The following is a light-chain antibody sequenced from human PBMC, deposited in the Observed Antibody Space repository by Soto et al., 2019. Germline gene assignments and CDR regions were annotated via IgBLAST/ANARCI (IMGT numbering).Light chain of an antibody. Sequence: EIVLTQSPATLSLSPGERATLSCRASQSVRSNLAWYQQKPGHAPRLLIYDASNRATGIPGRFSGSGSGTDFTLTISNLEPEDFSVYYCQPRSNGPWTFGQGAKVEIK. CDR2: DAS. CDR3: QPRSNGPWT. J-gene: IGKJ1*01. V-gene: IGKV3-11*01. CDR1: QSVRSN.